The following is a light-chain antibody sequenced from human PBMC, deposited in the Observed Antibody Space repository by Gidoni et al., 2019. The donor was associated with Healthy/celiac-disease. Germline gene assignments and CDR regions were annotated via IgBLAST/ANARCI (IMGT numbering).Light chain of an antibody. V-gene: IGKV3-15*01. CDR2: GAS. J-gene: IGKJ1*01. CDR1: QSVSSN. Sequence: EIVMTQSPATLSVSPGERATLSCRASQSVSSNLAWYQQKPGQAHRLLIYGASTRATGIPARFSGSGSGTEFTLTISSLQSEDFAVYYGQQYNNWPPWTFGQGTKVEIK. CDR3: QQYNNWPPWT.